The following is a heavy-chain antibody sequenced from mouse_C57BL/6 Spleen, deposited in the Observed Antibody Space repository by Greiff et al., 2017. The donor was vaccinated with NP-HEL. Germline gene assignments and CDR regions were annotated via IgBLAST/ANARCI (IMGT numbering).Heavy chain of an antibody. CDR2: FYPGSGSI. D-gene: IGHD1-1*01. CDR3: ARHEGPGGYYYDAMDY. V-gene: IGHV1-62-2*01. J-gene: IGHJ4*01. CDR1: GYTFTEYT. Sequence: VQVVESGAELVKPGASVKLSCKASGYTFTEYTIHWVKQRSGQGLEWIGWFYPGSGSIKYNEKFKDKATLTADKSSSTVYMELSRLTSEDSAVYFCARHEGPGGYYYDAMDYWGQGTSVTVSS.